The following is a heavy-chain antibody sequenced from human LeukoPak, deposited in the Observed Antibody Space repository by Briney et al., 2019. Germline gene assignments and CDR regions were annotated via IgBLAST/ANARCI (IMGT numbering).Heavy chain of an antibody. CDR2: IHHSGST. Sequence: PSETLSLTCAVDGGSFSGSYWSWIRQSPGKGLEWIGEIHHSGSTNYNPSLKSRVTISLDTSNNQFSLKLTSVTAADTAVYYCARSRASVATAGTFGDWGQGALVTVSS. CDR1: GGSFSGSY. V-gene: IGHV4-34*01. D-gene: IGHD1-1*01. CDR3: ARSRASVATAGTFGD. J-gene: IGHJ4*02.